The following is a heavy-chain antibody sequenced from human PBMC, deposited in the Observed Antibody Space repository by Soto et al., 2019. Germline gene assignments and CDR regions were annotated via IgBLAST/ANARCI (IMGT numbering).Heavy chain of an antibody. J-gene: IGHJ4*02. CDR3: ARAPTEYIWGSYLRYVEY. CDR2: ISGNTGHA. Sequence: EVQMLESGGGLVQPGGSLRLSCAASGFPFSNYAMTWVRQAPGKVLEWVSGISGNTGHAFYADSVEGRFTISRDNSKNTLYLQMDNLRAEDTAVYYCARAPTEYIWGSYLRYVEYWGRGTLVTVSS. V-gene: IGHV3-23*01. D-gene: IGHD3-16*02. CDR1: GFPFSNYA.